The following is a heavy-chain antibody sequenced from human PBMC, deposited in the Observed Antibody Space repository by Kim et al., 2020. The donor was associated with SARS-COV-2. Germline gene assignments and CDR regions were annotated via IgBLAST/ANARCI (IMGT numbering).Heavy chain of an antibody. CDR3: AREGGGGWYEQDY. J-gene: IGHJ4*02. CDR1: GGSFSGYY. V-gene: IGHV4-34*01. CDR2: SNHSGST. Sequence: SETLSLTCAVYGGSFSGYYWSWIRQPPGKGLEWIGESNHSGSTNYNPSLKSRVTISVDTSKNQFSLKLSSVTAADTAVYYCAREGGGGWYEQDYWGQGTLVTVSS. D-gene: IGHD6-19*01.